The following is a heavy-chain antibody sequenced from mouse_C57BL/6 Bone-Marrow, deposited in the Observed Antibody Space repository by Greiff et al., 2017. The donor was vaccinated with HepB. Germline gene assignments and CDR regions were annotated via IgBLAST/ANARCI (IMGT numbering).Heavy chain of an antibody. D-gene: IGHD5-5*01. CDR2: ISYDGSN. J-gene: IGHJ1*01. V-gene: IGHV3-6*01. CDR1: GYSITSGYY. Sequence: EVQLVESGPGLVKPSQSLSLTCSVTGYSITSGYYWNWIRQFPGNKLEWMGYISYDGSNNYNPSLKNRISITRDTSKNQFFLKLNSVTTEDTATYYCARDQRLSSPYWYFDVWGAGTTVTVSS. CDR3: ARDQRLSSPYWYFDV.